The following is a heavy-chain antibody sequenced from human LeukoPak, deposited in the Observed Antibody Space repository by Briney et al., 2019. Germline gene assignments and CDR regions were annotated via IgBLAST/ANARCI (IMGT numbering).Heavy chain of an antibody. Sequence: SETLSLTCAVYGGSFSGYYWSWIRQPPGKGLEWIGEINHSGSTNYSPSLKSRVTISVDTSKNQFSLKLSSVTAADTAVYYCARAPSMVRGVPTDYWSQGTLVTVSS. CDR1: GGSFSGYY. CDR3: ARAPSMVRGVPTDY. D-gene: IGHD3-10*01. CDR2: INHSGST. J-gene: IGHJ4*02. V-gene: IGHV4-34*01.